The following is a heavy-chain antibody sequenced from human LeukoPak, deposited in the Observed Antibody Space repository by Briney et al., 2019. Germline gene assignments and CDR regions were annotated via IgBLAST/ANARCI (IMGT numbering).Heavy chain of an antibody. J-gene: IGHJ4*02. V-gene: IGHV1-2*04. CDR1: GYTFTGYY. CDR3: ARGGQGGPAVAGESFDY. D-gene: IGHD6-19*01. CDR2: INPNSGGT. Sequence: ASVKVSCKASGYTFTGYYMHWVRQAPGQGLEWMGWINPNSGGTNYAQKFQGWVTMTRDTSISTVYMELSRLRSDDTAVYYCARGGQGGPAVAGESFDYWGQGTLVTVSS.